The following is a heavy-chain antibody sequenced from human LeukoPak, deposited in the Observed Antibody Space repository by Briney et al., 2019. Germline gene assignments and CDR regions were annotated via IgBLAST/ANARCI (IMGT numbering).Heavy chain of an antibody. Sequence: GGSLRLSCAASGFTFSSYGMSWVRQAPGKGLEWVSAISGSGGSTYYADSVKGRFTISRDNSKNTLYLQLNSLRAEDTAVYYCAKKKNSKRWNYYDSSGFYYFDYWGQGTLVTVSS. CDR2: ISGSGGST. D-gene: IGHD3-22*01. J-gene: IGHJ4*02. CDR3: AKKKNSKRWNYYDSSGFYYFDY. CDR1: GFTFSSYG. V-gene: IGHV3-23*01.